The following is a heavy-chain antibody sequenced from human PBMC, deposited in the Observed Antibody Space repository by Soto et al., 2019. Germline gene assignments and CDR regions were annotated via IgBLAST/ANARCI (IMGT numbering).Heavy chain of an antibody. CDR2: SSAYNGNT. CDR3: AKDPGIAAAGYYYYGMDV. CDR1: GYTFTSYG. D-gene: IGHD6-13*01. V-gene: IGHV1-18*01. Sequence: QVQLVQSGAEVKKPGASVKVSCKASGYTFTSYGISWVRQAPGQGLEWMGWSSAYNGNTNYAKKLQRRVTMTTDTSTSTAYMELRSLRSDDTAVYYCAKDPGIAAAGYYYYGMDVWGQGTTVTVSS. J-gene: IGHJ6*02.